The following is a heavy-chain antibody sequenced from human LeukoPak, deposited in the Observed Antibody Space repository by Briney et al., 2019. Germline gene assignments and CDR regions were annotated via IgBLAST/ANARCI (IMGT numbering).Heavy chain of an antibody. D-gene: IGHD3-10*01. CDR3: ARFGRSSSGY. Sequence: GGSLRLSCAASGFTFSNYWVSWVRQAPGKGLEWVANIKQDGSDKNYVDSMKGRFTISRDNAKNSLYLQMNSLRAEDTAVYYCARFGRSSSGYWGQGTLVTVSS. V-gene: IGHV3-7*01. J-gene: IGHJ4*02. CDR2: IKQDGSDK. CDR1: GFTFSNYW.